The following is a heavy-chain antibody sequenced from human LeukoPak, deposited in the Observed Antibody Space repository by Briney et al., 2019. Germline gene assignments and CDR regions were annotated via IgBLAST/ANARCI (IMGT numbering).Heavy chain of an antibody. J-gene: IGHJ4*02. D-gene: IGHD3-16*02. CDR2: TNHRGST. CDR3: ARGRTTYDYVWGSYRPPDY. V-gene: IGHV4-34*01. CDR1: GGSFSGYY. Sequence: PSETLSLTYAVCGGSFSGYYWNRIRQPPGKGLEWIGETNHRGSTNYNPSLKSRVSISVDTSKNQFSLKLSSVTAADTAVYYCARGRTTYDYVWGSYRPPDYWGQGTLVTVSS.